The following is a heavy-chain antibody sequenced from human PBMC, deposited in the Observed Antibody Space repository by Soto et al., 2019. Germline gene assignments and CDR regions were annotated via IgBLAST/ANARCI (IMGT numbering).Heavy chain of an antibody. Sequence: ESLKISSRWSGYSFTSYWIAWVLQIPGKSLEWMGSIYPGYSDPRFSPSFQGQVTVSADKSINTVYLQWSSMKASDTAMYYCASKISWFHYWGQGALVTVSS. D-gene: IGHD3-10*01. CDR3: ASKISWFHY. CDR2: IYPGYSDP. CDR1: GYSFTSYW. V-gene: IGHV5-51*01. J-gene: IGHJ4*02.